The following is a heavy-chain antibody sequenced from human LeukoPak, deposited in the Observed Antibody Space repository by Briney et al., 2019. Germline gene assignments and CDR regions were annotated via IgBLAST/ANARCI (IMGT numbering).Heavy chain of an antibody. CDR2: INHSGST. Sequence: SETLSLTCAVYGGSFSGYYWSWIRQPPGKGLEWIGEINHSGSTNYNPSLKSRVTISVDTSKNQFSLKLCSVTATDTAVYYCARGRRGITIFGVVTSYYFDYWGQGTLVTVSS. CDR3: ARGRRGITIFGVVTSYYFDY. J-gene: IGHJ4*02. V-gene: IGHV4-34*01. D-gene: IGHD3-3*01. CDR1: GGSFSGYY.